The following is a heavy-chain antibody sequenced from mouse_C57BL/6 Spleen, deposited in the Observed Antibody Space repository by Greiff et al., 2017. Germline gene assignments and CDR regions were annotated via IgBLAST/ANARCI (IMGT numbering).Heavy chain of an antibody. CDR1: GYAFSSSW. CDR2: IYPGDGDT. V-gene: IGHV1-82*01. CDR3: ARDTGLFYAMDY. J-gene: IGHJ4*01. Sequence: QVQLQQSGPELVKPGASVKISCKASGYAFSSSWMNWVKQRPGKGLEWIGRIYPGDGDTNYNGKFKGKATLTVDKSSSTAYMQLSSLTSEDSAVYFCARDTGLFYAMDYWGQGTSVTVSS. D-gene: IGHD3-1*01.